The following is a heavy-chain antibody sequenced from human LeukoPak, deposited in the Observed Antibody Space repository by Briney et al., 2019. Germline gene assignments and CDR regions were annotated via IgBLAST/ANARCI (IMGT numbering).Heavy chain of an antibody. Sequence: GASVKVSCKASGYTFTSYDINWVRQATGQGLEWMGWMNPNSGSTGYAQKFQGRVTMTRNTSISTAYMELSSLRSEDTAVYYCARGNPPHRARYYYYGMDVWGQGTTVTVSS. CDR2: MNPNSGST. D-gene: IGHD3-10*01. V-gene: IGHV1-8*01. CDR3: ARGNPPHRARYYYYGMDV. J-gene: IGHJ6*02. CDR1: GYTFTSYD.